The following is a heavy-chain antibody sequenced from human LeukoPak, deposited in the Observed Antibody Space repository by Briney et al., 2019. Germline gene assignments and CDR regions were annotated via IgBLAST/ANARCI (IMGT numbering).Heavy chain of an antibody. CDR1: GGSISSGGYY. Sequence: PSETLSLTCTVSGGSISSGGYYWSWIRQHPGKGLEWIGYIYYSGNTYYNPSLKSRVTISVDTSKNQFSLKLSSVTAADTAVYYCARGRSDGLNYFDYWGQGTLVTVSS. CDR2: IYYSGNT. D-gene: IGHD5-24*01. J-gene: IGHJ4*02. V-gene: IGHV4-31*03. CDR3: ARGRSDGLNYFDY.